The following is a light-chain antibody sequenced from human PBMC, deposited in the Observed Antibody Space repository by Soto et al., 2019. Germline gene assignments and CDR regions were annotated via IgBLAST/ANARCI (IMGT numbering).Light chain of an antibody. J-gene: IGKJ2*01. V-gene: IGKV3-20*01. CDR1: QSVSSSY. CDR2: GAS. Sequence: EIGLTQSPGTLSLSPGERATLSCRASQSVSSSYLAWYQQKPGQAPRLLIYGASSRATGIPDRFSGSGSGTDFTLTISRLEPEDCAVYYCQQYGSSPPYTFGQGTKLEMK. CDR3: QQYGSSPPYT.